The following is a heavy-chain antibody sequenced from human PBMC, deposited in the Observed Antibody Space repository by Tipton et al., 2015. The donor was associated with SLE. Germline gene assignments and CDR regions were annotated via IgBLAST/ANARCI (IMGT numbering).Heavy chain of an antibody. J-gene: IGHJ2*01. CDR1: GFDFSMFW. CDR2: MKQDGSEF. D-gene: IGHD6-19*01. Sequence: SLRLSCVASGFDFSMFWMIWARQAPGKGLDWVAIMKQDGSEFYYVDSVKGRFTISRDNAKKSLFLQMDSLRAEDTAVYYCARVGAVAGTSVYWGRGTLVTFFS. V-gene: IGHV3-7*04. CDR3: ARVGAVAGTSVY.